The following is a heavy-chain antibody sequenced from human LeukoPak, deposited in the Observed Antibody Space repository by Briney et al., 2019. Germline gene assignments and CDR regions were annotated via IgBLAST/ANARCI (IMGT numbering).Heavy chain of an antibody. CDR1: GYTFTSYW. CDR2: IYPGDSDT. J-gene: IGHJ5*02. V-gene: IGHV5-51*01. D-gene: IGHD1-1*01. Sequence: PGESLTISCKGSGYTFTSYWICWVRQRPGKGLEWMAIIYPGDSDTRYSPSFQGQVTISADKSISTAYLQWSSLKASDTAMYYCARHNAPTGGWFDPWGQGTLVTVSS. CDR3: ARHNAPTGGWFDP.